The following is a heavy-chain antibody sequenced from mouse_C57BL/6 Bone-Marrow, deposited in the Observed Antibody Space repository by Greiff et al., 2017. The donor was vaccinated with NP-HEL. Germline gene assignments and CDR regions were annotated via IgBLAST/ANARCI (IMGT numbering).Heavy chain of an antibody. D-gene: IGHD1-1*01. V-gene: IGHV1-15*01. CDR3: TIYGSSYNWYFDV. J-gene: IGHJ1*03. CDR1: GYTFTDYE. Sequence: VQLQQSGAELVRPGASVTLSCKASGYTFTDYEMHWVKQTPVHGLEWIGAIDPEPGGTAYNQKFKGKAILTADKSSSTAYMELRSLTSEDSAVYYCTIYGSSYNWYFDVWGTGTTVTVSA. CDR2: IDPEPGGT.